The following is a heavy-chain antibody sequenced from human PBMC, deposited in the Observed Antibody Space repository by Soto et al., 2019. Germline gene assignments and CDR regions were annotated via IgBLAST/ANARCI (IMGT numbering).Heavy chain of an antibody. Sequence: QVQLVESGGGVVQPGRSLRLSCAASGFTFSSYGMHRVRQAPGKGLEWVADISYDGSNKYYADSVKGRFTVSRDNSKTTLYLHINSLGAEDAAVYFWANDPIAATRDWCQEPLVTVCS. D-gene: IGHD2-15*01. V-gene: IGHV3-30*18. CDR1: GFTFSSYG. CDR3: ANDPIAATRD. CDR2: ISYDGSNK. J-gene: IGHJ4*02.